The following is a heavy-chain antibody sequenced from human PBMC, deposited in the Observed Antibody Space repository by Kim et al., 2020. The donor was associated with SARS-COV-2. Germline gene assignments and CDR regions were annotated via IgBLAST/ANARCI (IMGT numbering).Heavy chain of an antibody. Sequence: SQTLSLTCAISGDSVSSNSAAWSWIRQSPSRGLEWLGRTYFRSKWSQDYAVSVKSRIIINPDTSKNQFSLHLNSVTPEDTAVYYCARRPNYYGMDVWGQGTTVTVSS. J-gene: IGHJ6*02. CDR2: TYFRSKWSQ. V-gene: IGHV6-1*01. CDR1: GDSVSSNSAA. CDR3: ARRPNYYGMDV.